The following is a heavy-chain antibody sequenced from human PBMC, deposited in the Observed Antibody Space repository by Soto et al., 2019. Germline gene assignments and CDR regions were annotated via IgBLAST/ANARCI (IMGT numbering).Heavy chain of an antibody. CDR3: ARSKYTAFDY. Sequence: SETLSLTCAVSGGSISSGGYSWSWIRQPPGKGLEWIGYIYHSGSTYYNPSLKSRVTISVDRSKNQFSLKLSSVTAADTAVHYCARSKYTAFDYWGQGTLVTV. CDR2: IYHSGST. V-gene: IGHV4-30-2*01. CDR1: GGSISSGGYS. D-gene: IGHD2-2*02. J-gene: IGHJ4*02.